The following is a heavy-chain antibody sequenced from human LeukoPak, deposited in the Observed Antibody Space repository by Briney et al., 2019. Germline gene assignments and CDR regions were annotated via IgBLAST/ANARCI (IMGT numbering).Heavy chain of an antibody. CDR3: ARDRGDHRGGGFDY. D-gene: IGHD2-21*02. J-gene: IGHJ4*02. V-gene: IGHV3-53*01. Sequence: PGGSLRLSCAASGFTVSSNYMSWVRQAPGKGLEWVSVIYSGGSTYYADSVKGRFTISRDNSKNTLYLQMNSLRAEDTAVYYCARDRGDHRGGGFDYWGQGTLVTVSS. CDR2: IYSGGST. CDR1: GFTVSSNY.